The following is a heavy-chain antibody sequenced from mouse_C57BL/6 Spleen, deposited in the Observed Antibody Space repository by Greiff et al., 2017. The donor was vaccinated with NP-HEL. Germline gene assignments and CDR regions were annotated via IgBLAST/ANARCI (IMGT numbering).Heavy chain of an antibody. V-gene: IGHV1-82*01. Sequence: VQLKQSGPELVKPGASVKISCKASGYAFSSSWMNWVKQRPGKGLEWIGRIYPGDGDTNYNGKFKGKATLTADKSSSTAYMQLSSLTSEDSAVYFCARSTMVTTGAYWGQGTLVTVSA. J-gene: IGHJ3*01. CDR2: IYPGDGDT. CDR1: GYAFSSSW. CDR3: ARSTMVTTGAY. D-gene: IGHD2-2*01.